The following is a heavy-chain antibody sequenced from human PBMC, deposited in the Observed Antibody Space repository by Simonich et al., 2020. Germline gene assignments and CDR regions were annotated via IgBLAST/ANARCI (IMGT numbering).Heavy chain of an antibody. CDR3: ARDGENCSGGSGYWYFDL. CDR2: TNPSRGSS. CDR1: GYTFTGYH. D-gene: IGHD2-15*01. J-gene: IGHJ2*01. Sequence: QVQLVQSGAEVKKPGASVKVSCKASGYTFTGYHMHWVRKAPGQGLEWMGRTNPSRGSSKKARKIQGRVTRTRERSNSTANMELSRLRSNDTAVYYYARDGENCSGGSGYWYFDLWGRGTLVTVSS. V-gene: IGHV1-2*06.